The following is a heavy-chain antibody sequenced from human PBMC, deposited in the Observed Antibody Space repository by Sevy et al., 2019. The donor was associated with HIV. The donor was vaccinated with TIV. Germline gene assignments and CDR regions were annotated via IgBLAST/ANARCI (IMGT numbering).Heavy chain of an antibody. CDR2: FDPDDGET. D-gene: IGHD3-22*01. V-gene: IGHV1-24*01. CDR1: GHTLNRLG. J-gene: IGHJ4*02. CDR3: ATAREYYSDNSGYLDY. Sequence: ASVKVSCKVYGHTLNRLGMHWVRQPPGKGLEWMGRFDPDDGETIYAQRFQGRVTMTEDTSADTAYMELSSLRSEDTAMYYCATAREYYSDNSGYLDYWGQGTPVTVSS.